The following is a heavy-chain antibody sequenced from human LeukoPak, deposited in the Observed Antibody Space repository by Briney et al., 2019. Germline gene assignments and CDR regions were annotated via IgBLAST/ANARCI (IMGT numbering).Heavy chain of an antibody. V-gene: IGHV3-23*01. Sequence: PGGSLRLSSAASGFIFSNYAVSWGSEALGTGLGWVSGISGSGGSTYYADSVRGRFTPSRDHSNNTLYMQMARLRAEDTAVYFCGKTNNFGRVADFWGQGTLVTVSS. CDR3: GKTNNFGRVADF. D-gene: IGHD1/OR15-1a*01. CDR1: GFIFSNYA. J-gene: IGHJ4*02. CDR2: ISGSGGST.